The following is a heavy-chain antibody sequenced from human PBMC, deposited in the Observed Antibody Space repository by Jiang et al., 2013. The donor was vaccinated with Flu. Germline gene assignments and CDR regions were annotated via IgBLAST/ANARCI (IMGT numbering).Heavy chain of an antibody. Sequence: GSGLVKPSETLSLTCAVSGYSISSGYYWGWIRQPPGKGLEWIANIYYPGITYYNMSLKSRVTISVDTSKNQFSLKLSSVTAADSAVYYCATIANSSGSQRPYWGLGTLVTVSS. CDR2: IYYPGIT. CDR3: ATIANSSGSQRPY. V-gene: IGHV4-38-2*01. J-gene: IGHJ4*02. D-gene: IGHD3-22*01. CDR1: GYSISSGYY.